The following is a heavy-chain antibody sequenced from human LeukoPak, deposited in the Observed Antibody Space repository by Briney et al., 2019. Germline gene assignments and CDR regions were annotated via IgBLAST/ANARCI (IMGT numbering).Heavy chain of an antibody. Sequence: RGSLRLSCAASGFTFSSHGMHWVRQAPGKGLEWVAVISYDGSNKYYADSVKGRFTISRDNSKNTLYLQMNSLRAEDTAVYYCAKTHLWFGEFKEEHFDYWGQGTLVTVSS. CDR3: AKTHLWFGEFKEEHFDY. CDR1: GFTFSSHG. J-gene: IGHJ4*02. D-gene: IGHD3-10*01. V-gene: IGHV3-30*18. CDR2: ISYDGSNK.